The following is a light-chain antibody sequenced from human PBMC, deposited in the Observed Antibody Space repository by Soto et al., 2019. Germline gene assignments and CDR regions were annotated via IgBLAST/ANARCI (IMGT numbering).Light chain of an antibody. J-gene: IGLJ2*01. V-gene: IGLV2-23*02. CDR3: CSYEGSSTFA. CDR2: EVS. Sequence: QSALTQPASVSGSPGQSITISCTGTSSDVGTYNLVSWYRQHPGKAPKLMIYEVSKRPSGVSDRFSGSKSGNTASLTISGLQTEDEADYYCCSYEGSSTFAFGGGTKLTVL. CDR1: SSDVGTYNL.